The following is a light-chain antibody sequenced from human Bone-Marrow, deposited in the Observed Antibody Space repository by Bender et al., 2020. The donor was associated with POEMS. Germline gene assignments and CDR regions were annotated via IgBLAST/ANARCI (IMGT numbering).Light chain of an antibody. CDR3: AVWDDSLNGWV. CDR2: SSH. CDR1: SSNIGAHA. J-gene: IGLJ3*02. Sequence: QSVLTQPPSASGTPGQRVTISCSGGSSNIGAHAVNWYQHLPGTAHKLLIYSSHRRPSEVPDRFSGSRSGTSASLAIRGLQSEDEADYYCAVWDDSLNGWVFGGGTKLTVL. V-gene: IGLV1-44*01.